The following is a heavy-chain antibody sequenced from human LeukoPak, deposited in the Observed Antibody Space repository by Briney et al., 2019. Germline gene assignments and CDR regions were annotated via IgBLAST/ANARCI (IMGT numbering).Heavy chain of an antibody. V-gene: IGHV3-11*04. D-gene: IGHD6-19*01. CDR1: GFTFSDYY. J-gene: IGHJ4*02. Sequence: GGSLRLSCAASGFTFSDYYMSWIRQAPGKGLEWVSYISSSGSTIYYADSVKGRFTISRDNAKNSLYLQMNSLRAEDTAVYYCAKRPRAGYYFDYWGQGTLVTVSS. CDR2: ISSSGSTI. CDR3: AKRPRAGYYFDY.